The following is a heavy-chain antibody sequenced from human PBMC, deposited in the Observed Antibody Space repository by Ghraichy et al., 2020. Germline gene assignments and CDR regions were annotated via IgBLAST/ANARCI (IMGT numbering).Heavy chain of an antibody. CDR3: ARDSGHYYDSSGYSFDY. J-gene: IGHJ4*02. D-gene: IGHD3-22*01. CDR2: IYHSGST. V-gene: IGHV4-4*02. CDR1: GGSISSSNW. Sequence: SETLSLTCAVSGGSISSSNWWSWVRQPPGKGLEWIGEIYHSGSTNYNPSLKSRVTISVDKSKNQFSLKLSSVTAADTAVYYCARDSGHYYDSSGYSFDYWGQGTLVTVSS.